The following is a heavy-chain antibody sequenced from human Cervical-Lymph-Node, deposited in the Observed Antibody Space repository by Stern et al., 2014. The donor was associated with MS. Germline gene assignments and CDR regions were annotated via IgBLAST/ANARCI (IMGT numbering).Heavy chain of an antibody. CDR1: GFSFDDHA. V-gene: IGHV3-9*01. Sequence: VQLVESGGDLVQPGRSLTLSCAASGFSFDDHAMYWVRQAPGKGLEWVSGIGWNSGGITYADSVKGRFTISRDNAKNALYLQMNSLRVEDTALYYCAKDFGSGSSFFDSWGQGTLVTVSS. CDR3: AKDFGSGSSFFDS. J-gene: IGHJ4*02. CDR2: IGWNSGGI. D-gene: IGHD3-10*01.